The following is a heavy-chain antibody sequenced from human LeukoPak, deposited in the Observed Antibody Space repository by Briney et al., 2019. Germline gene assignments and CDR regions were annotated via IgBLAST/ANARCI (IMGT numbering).Heavy chain of an antibody. CDR3: AKDVGATTGYAFDI. D-gene: IGHD1-26*01. CDR2: ISWNSGSI. J-gene: IGHJ3*02. V-gene: IGHV3-9*03. Sequence: LPGRSLRLSCAASGFTFDDYAMHWVRQAPGKGLEWVSGISWNSGSIGYADSVKGRFTISRDNAKNSLYLQMNSLRAEDMALYYCAKDVGATTGYAFDIWGQGTMVTVSS. CDR1: GFTFDDYA.